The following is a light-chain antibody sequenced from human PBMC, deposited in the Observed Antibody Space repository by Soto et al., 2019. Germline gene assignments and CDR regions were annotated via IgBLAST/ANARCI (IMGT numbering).Light chain of an antibody. CDR2: AAS. V-gene: IGKV3-15*01. CDR1: QSVSGSH. CDR3: QQYNNWPPWT. Sequence: IVLMRSPRTLNLPPGGRAALSCRAIQSVSGSHLAWYQHKPGQAPRLLIYAASTRATGIPARFSGSESGTEFTLTISGLQSEDFTVYYCQQYNNWPPWTIGQRT. J-gene: IGKJ1*01.